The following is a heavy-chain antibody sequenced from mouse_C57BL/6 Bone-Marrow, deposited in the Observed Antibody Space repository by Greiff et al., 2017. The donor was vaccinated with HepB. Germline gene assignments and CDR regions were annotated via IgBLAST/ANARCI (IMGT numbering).Heavy chain of an antibody. D-gene: IGHD2-2*01. J-gene: IGHJ3*01. CDR1: GYSITSGYD. CDR3: ARGYGYDGFAY. Sequence: EVQLQESGPGMVKPSQSLSLTCTVTGYSITSGYDWHWIRHFPGNKLEWMGYISYSGSTNYNPSLKSRISITHDTSKNHFFLKLNSVTTEDTATYYCARGYGYDGFAYWGQGTLVTVSA. CDR2: ISYSGST. V-gene: IGHV3-1*01.